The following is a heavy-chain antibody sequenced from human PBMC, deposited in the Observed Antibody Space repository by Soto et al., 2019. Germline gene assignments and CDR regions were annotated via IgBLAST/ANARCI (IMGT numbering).Heavy chain of an antibody. Sequence: PGGSLRLSCAASGFTFSSYSMNWVRQAPGKGLEWVSSISSSSSYIYYAGSVKGRFTISRDNAKNSLYLQMNSLRAEDTAVYYCARDLGSGYSYGYLLYWGQGTPVTVS. CDR2: ISSSSSYI. CDR3: ARDLGSGYSYGYLLY. V-gene: IGHV3-21*01. CDR1: GFTFSSYS. D-gene: IGHD5-18*01. J-gene: IGHJ4*02.